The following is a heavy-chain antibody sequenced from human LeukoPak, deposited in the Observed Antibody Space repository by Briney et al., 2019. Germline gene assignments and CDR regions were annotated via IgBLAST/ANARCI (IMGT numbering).Heavy chain of an antibody. CDR1: GFSFSGSS. D-gene: IGHD2-15*01. V-gene: IGHV3-73*01. CDR3: TRDRGTYNWFDP. Sequence: TGGSLRPSCAASGFSFSGSSVHWVRQSSGRGLEWVGLIDKKDNLYATAYAESVRGRFTISRDDSKDTAFLHMDSLRTEDTALYYCTRDRGTYNWFDPWGQGTLVTVSS. J-gene: IGHJ5*02. CDR2: IDKKDNLYAT.